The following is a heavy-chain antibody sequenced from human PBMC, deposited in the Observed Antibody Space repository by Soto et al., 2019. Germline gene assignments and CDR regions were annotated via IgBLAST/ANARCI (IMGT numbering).Heavy chain of an antibody. CDR3: ARLQAAAGDNDLTFDY. J-gene: IGHJ4*02. V-gene: IGHV5-10-1*01. D-gene: IGHD6-13*01. CDR1: GYSFTSYW. Sequence: EVQLVQSGAEVKKPGESLRISCKGSGYSFTSYWISWVRQMPGKGLEWMGRIDPSDSYTNYSPSFQGHVTISADKSISTACRQWSSLKASDTDMYYCARLQAAAGDNDLTFDYWGQGTRVTVSS. CDR2: IDPSDSYT.